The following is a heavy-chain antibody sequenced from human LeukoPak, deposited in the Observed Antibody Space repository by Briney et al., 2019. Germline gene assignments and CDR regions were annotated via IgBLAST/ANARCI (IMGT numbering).Heavy chain of an antibody. V-gene: IGHV4-39*01. CDR3: ARLYPHGSGSQ. J-gene: IGHJ4*02. D-gene: IGHD3-10*01. Sequence: SETLSLTCTVSGGSISGTSYFWGWIRQPPGKGLEWIGNVYYSGSTNYHPSLKSRVTVSVDTSKNQFSLNLSSVTGADTAVYYCARLYPHGSGSQWGQGTLVTVSS. CDR2: VYYSGST. CDR1: GGSISGTSYF.